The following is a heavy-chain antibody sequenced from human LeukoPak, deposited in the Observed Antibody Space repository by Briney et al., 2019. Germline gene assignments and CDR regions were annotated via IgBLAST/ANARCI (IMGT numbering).Heavy chain of an antibody. J-gene: IGHJ4*02. Sequence: GASVKVSCKPSVYTFTSYGISWVRQAPGQGLEWMGWISAYNGNTNYAQKLQGRVTMTTDTSTSTAYMELRSVRSDDTDVYFCARDRTGGSSWWVYWGQGTLVTVSS. V-gene: IGHV1-18*01. CDR3: ARDRTGGSSWWVY. CDR1: VYTFTSYG. CDR2: ISAYNGNT. D-gene: IGHD6-13*01.